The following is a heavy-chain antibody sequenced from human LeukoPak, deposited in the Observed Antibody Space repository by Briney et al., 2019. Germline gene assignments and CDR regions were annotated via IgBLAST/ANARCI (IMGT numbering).Heavy chain of an antibody. V-gene: IGHV3-7*01. D-gene: IGHD1-26*01. CDR3: TRPDWATGSYDEF. J-gene: IGHJ4*02. CDR2: IKQDGSEK. Sequence: GGSLRLSCAASGFTFSSYWMSWVRQAPGKGLEWVANIKQDGSEKYYVDSVKGRFTISRDNAKNTLFLQMTGLRVEDTAMYYCTRPDWATGSYDEFWGQGTRVTVSS. CDR1: GFTFSSYW.